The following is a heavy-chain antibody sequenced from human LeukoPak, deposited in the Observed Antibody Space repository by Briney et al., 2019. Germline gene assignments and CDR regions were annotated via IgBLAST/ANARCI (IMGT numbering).Heavy chain of an antibody. CDR3: ARDHCSSSSCPRYNYYMDV. D-gene: IGHD2-2*01. CDR1: GYTFTSYG. Sequence: GASVKVSCKASGYTFTSYGISWVRQAPGQGLEWMGWISAYNGNTNYAQKLQGRVTMTTDTSTNTAYMELRSLRSDDTAVYYCARDHCSSSSCPRYNYYMDVWGKGTTVTISS. V-gene: IGHV1-18*01. J-gene: IGHJ6*03. CDR2: ISAYNGNT.